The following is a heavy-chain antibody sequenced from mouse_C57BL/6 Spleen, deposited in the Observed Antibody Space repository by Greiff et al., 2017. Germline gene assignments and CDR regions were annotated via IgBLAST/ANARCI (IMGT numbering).Heavy chain of an antibody. CDR2: IYPGSGST. V-gene: IGHV1-55*01. J-gene: IGHJ2*01. D-gene: IGHD2-3*01. Sequence: QVQLQQPGAELVKPGASVKMSCKASGYIFTSYWITWVKQRPGQGLEWIGDIYPGSGSTNYNAKIESKATLTVDTSSNTAYMQLSSLTSEDSAVYYCASADYDGYYGYWGQGTTLTVSS. CDR1: GYIFTSYW. CDR3: ASADYDGYYGY.